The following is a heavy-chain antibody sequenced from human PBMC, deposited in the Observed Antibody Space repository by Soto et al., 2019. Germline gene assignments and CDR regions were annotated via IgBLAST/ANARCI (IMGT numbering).Heavy chain of an antibody. CDR2: INNDGTSR. J-gene: IGHJ5*02. CDR3: AREVAENTRSLS. CDR1: GFPFNNFW. D-gene: IGHD2-2*01. Sequence: EVQLVESGGGLVQPGGSLRLSCAASGFPFNNFWMHWVRQVPGKGLVWISRINNDGTSRSYADSVKGRFTISRDNAKNARFLQRSSLRVEDTAVYYGAREVAENTRSLSWGQAILVTVSS. V-gene: IGHV3-74*01.